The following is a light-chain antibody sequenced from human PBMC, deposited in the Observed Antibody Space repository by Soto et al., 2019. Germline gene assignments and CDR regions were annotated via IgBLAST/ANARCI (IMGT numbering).Light chain of an antibody. CDR2: GAN. V-gene: IGLV2-23*01. CDR3: CSYAGSRTYV. CDR1: SSDVGSHNL. J-gene: IGLJ1*01. Sequence: QSALTQPASVSGSPGQSITISCTGTSSDVGSHNLVSWYQQHPGKAPKLMIYGANKRPSGVSKRFFGSKSGNTASLTISWLQAEDEADYYCCSYAGSRTYVFGTGTQLTVL.